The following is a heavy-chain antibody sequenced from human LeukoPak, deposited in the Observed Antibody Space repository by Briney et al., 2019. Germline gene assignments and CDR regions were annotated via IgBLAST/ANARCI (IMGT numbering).Heavy chain of an antibody. D-gene: IGHD1-26*01. J-gene: IGHJ4*02. Sequence: SETLSLTCTVSGGSISSYYWSWIRQPPGKGLEWIGYIYYCGSTNYNPSLKSRVTISVDTSKNQFSLKLSSVTAADTAVYYCARRGAYYGNFDYWGQGTLVTVPS. CDR3: ARRGAYYGNFDY. V-gene: IGHV4-59*08. CDR1: GGSISSYY. CDR2: IYYCGST.